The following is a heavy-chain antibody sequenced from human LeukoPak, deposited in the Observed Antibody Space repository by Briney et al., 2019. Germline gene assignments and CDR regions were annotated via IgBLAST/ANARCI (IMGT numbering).Heavy chain of an antibody. CDR3: ARSYGTYNWFDS. J-gene: IGHJ5*01. Sequence: GASVKVSCKAFGYTFTGYWMHWVRQAPGQGPEWMGVISPSGGSTIYAQKFKGRVTLTRDMSTSTDYLELSSLRSEDTAVYYCARSYGTYNWFDSWGQGTLVTVSS. V-gene: IGHV1-46*01. CDR2: ISPSGGST. D-gene: IGHD1-14*01. CDR1: GYTFTGYW.